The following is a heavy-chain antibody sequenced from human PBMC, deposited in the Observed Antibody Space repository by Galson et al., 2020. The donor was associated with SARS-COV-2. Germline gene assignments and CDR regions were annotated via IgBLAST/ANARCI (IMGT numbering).Heavy chain of an antibody. V-gene: IGHV3-30*18. D-gene: IGHD3-16*01. CDR2: ISNDGDNK. J-gene: IGHJ3*02. Sequence: GGSLRLSCAASGFSFSDHVMHWVRQAPGKGLEWVALISNDGDNKYFVDSVKGRFTISRDNSKNMVYLQINSLRTEDTAVYYCAKDGGSKWTIVAFVIWGKGQWSPSLQ. CDR1: GFSFSDHV. CDR3: AKDGGSKWTIVAFVI.